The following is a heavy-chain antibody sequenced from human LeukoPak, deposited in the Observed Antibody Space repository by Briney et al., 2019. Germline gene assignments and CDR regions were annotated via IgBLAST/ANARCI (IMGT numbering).Heavy chain of an antibody. Sequence: GGSLRLSCAASGFTFISYSMNWVRQAPGKGLELVSSIIISSSYIYYADSVKGRFTISRANAKTSLYLQMNSLRAEDTAVYYCARAHRDYGSGSRTPYYYYYMDVWGKGTTVTVSS. J-gene: IGHJ6*03. V-gene: IGHV3-21*01. CDR2: IIISSSYI. D-gene: IGHD3-10*01. CDR3: ARAHRDYGSGSRTPYYYYYMDV. CDR1: GFTFISYS.